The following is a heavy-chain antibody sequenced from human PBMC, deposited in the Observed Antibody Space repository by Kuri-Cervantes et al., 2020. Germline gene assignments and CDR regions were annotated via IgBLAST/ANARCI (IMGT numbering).Heavy chain of an antibody. Sequence: ASVKVSCKASGYTFTSYGISWVRQAPGQGLEWMGWISAYNGNTGYAQKFQGRVTMTRNTSISTAYMELSSLRSEDTAVYYCARGVTTGYSSSWYQAHYYYYMDVWGKGTTVTVSS. CDR2: ISAYNGNT. CDR1: GYTFTSYG. D-gene: IGHD6-13*01. V-gene: IGHV1-8*02. CDR3: ARGVTTGYSSSWYQAHYYYYMDV. J-gene: IGHJ6*03.